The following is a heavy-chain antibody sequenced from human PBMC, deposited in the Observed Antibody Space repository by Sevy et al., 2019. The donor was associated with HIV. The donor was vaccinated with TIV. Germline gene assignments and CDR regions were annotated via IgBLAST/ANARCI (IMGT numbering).Heavy chain of an antibody. CDR3: AKELPEEDYSSGWYYFDY. CDR2: ISGSGGST. CDR1: GFTFSSYA. J-gene: IGHJ4*02. V-gene: IGHV3-23*01. D-gene: IGHD6-19*01. Sequence: GGSLRLSCAASGFTFSSYAMSWVRQAPGKGLEWVSAISGSGGSTYYADSVKGRFTISRDNSKNTLYLQMNSLRAEDTAVYYCAKELPEEDYSSGWYYFDYWDQGTLVTVSS.